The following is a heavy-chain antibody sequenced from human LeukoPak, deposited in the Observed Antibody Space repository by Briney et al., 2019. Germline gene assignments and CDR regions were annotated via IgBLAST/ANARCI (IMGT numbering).Heavy chain of an antibody. J-gene: IGHJ4*02. V-gene: IGHV4-4*02. Sequence: SGTLSLTCAVSGGSISSSNWWSWVRQPPGKGLEWIGEIYHSGSTNYNPSLKSRVTISVDKSKNQFSLKLSSVTAADTAVYYCARVGIVATLSGYSPAFSHWGQGTLVTVSS. CDR2: IYHSGST. CDR1: GGSISSSNW. D-gene: IGHD5-12*01. CDR3: ARVGIVATLSGYSPAFSH.